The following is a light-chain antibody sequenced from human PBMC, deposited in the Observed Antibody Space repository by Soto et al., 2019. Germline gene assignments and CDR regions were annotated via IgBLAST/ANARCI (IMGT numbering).Light chain of an antibody. CDR2: GAS. CDR3: QHYNKWPPWLT. Sequence: EIEMTQSPATLSVSPGERATLSCRASQSINSALAWYQQKPGQSPRLLIYGASTRATGIPTRFSGSGSGTEFTLTISSLQSEDFAVYYWQHYNKWPPWLTFGGGTKLEIK. J-gene: IGKJ4*01. V-gene: IGKV3-15*01. CDR1: QSINSA.